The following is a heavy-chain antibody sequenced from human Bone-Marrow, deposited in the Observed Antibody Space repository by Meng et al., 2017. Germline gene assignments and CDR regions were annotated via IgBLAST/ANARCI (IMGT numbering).Heavy chain of an antibody. CDR3: AGQYYYGSACMDV. J-gene: IGHJ6*02. V-gene: IGHV5-51*01. D-gene: IGHD3-10*01. CDR2: IYPGDSDT. CDR1: GYSFTSYW. Sequence: GESLKISCKGSGYSFTSYWIGWVRQMPGKGLEWMGIIYPGDSDTRYSTSFHGQFTISADKSISTAYLQWSSLKASDSAMYYCAGQYYYGSACMDVWGQGTTVTVSS.